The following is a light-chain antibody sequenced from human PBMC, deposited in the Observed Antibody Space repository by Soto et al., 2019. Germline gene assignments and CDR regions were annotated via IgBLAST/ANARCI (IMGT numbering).Light chain of an antibody. CDR2: DAS. J-gene: IGKJ1*01. Sequence: EIVLTQSPGTVSLSPGERATLSCRASQSVDSSYLAWYQQKPGQAPRLLIYDASRRAIGIPDRFSGSGSGTDFTLTISRVEPEDFAVYYCQQYGSSSTFGQGTKVEIK. CDR3: QQYGSSST. CDR1: QSVDSSY. V-gene: IGKV3-20*01.